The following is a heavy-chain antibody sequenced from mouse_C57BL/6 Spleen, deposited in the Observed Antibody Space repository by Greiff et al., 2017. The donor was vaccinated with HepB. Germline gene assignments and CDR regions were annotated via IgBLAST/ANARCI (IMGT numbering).Heavy chain of an antibody. J-gene: IGHJ2*01. D-gene: IGHD1-1*01. V-gene: IGHV2-2*01. CDR3: ARSHPYYYGSSHYFDY. CDR1: GFSLTSYG. Sequence: VKLVESGPGLVQPSQSLSITCTVSGFSLTSYGVHWVRQSPGKGLEWLGVIWSGGSTDYNAAFISRLSISKDNSKSQVFFKMNSLQADDTAIYYCARSHPYYYGSSHYFDYWGQGTTLTVSS. CDR2: IWSGGST.